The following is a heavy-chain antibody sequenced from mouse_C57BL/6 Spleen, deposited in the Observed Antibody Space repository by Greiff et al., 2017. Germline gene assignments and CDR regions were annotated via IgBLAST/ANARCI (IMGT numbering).Heavy chain of an antibody. CDR2: INPYNGDT. J-gene: IGHJ1*03. Sequence: VQLQQSGPELVKPGDSVKISCKASGYSFTGYFMNWVMQSHGKSLEWIGRINPYNGDTFYNQKFKGKATLTVDKSSSTAHMELRSLTSEDSAVYYCASAIYYDYGGYFDVWGTGTTVTVSS. D-gene: IGHD2-4*01. CDR3: ASAIYYDYGGYFDV. CDR1: GYSFTGYF. V-gene: IGHV1-20*01.